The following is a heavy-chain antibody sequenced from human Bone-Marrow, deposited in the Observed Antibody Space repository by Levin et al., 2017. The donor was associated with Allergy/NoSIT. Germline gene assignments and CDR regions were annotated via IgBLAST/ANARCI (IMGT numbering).Heavy chain of an antibody. D-gene: IGHD2-15*01. V-gene: IGHV3-30*18. J-gene: IGHJ4*02. CDR3: TKTHCNSGSCPSNY. CDR1: GFSFNTYG. CDR2: ISFDGAAK. Sequence: LKISCAASGFSFNTYGMSWVRQVPGKGLEWVAIISFDGAAKYYADSVKGRFTISKDTSKHTLSLQMNSLRAEDTAIYYCTKTHCNSGSCPSNYWGPGTLVTVSS.